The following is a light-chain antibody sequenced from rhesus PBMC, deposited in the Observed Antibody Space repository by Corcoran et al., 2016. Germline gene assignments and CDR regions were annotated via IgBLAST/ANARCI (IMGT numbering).Light chain of an antibody. CDR3: MQALQTPWT. J-gene: IGKJ1*01. V-gene: IGKV2-73*01. CDR2: RVS. Sequence: DIVMTQTPPSLPVTPGEPASISCRSSQSLLHSDGRTYLYWYLQKPGQPPRLLIYRVSNRFSGVPDRFSCSGAGTDFTLKISRVEAEDVGVYYFMQALQTPWTFGQGTKVEIK. CDR1: QSLLHSDGRTY.